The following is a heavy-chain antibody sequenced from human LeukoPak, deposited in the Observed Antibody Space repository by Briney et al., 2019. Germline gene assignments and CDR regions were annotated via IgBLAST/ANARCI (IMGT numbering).Heavy chain of an antibody. CDR2: ISYDGNNK. D-gene: IGHD2-15*01. J-gene: IGHJ4*02. CDR3: AREGEYCSGGSCADFDY. CDR1: GFTFSNYA. V-gene: IGHV3-30*04. Sequence: PGGALRLSCAASGFTFSNYAMDWVRQAPVKGLEWVAVISYDGNNKYTANARFTISRDNSKNTLYLQMNSLRAEDTAVYYCAREGEYCSGGSCADFDYWGQGTRVTVSS.